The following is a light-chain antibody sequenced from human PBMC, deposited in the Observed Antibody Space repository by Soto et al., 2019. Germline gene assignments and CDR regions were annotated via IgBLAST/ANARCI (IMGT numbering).Light chain of an antibody. Sequence: DIQMTQSPSTLSASVGDRVTITCRASQSISSWLAWYQQKPGKAPKLLIYKASSLESGVPSRFSDSGSGTEFTLTISSLQPAHYATYYCQQYNSYWTFGQGTKVEIK. CDR1: QSISSW. V-gene: IGKV1-5*03. J-gene: IGKJ1*01. CDR2: KAS. CDR3: QQYNSYWT.